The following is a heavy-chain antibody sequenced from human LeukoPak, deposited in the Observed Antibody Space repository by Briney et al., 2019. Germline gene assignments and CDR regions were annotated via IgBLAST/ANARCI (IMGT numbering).Heavy chain of an antibody. CDR3: ARQAYYDSSGYYSPY. D-gene: IGHD3-22*01. V-gene: IGHV3-21*01. Sequence: GGSLRLSCAASGFTFSSYSMNWVRQAPGKGLEWVSSISSSSSYIYYADSVKGRFTISRDDAKNSLYLQMNSLRAEDTAVYYCARQAYYDSSGYYSPYWGQGTLVTVSS. J-gene: IGHJ4*02. CDR1: GFTFSSYS. CDR2: ISSSSSYI.